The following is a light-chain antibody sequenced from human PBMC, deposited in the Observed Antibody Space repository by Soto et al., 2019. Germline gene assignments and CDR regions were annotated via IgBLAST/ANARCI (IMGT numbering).Light chain of an antibody. CDR2: DGS. CDR3: QQYKSYPCT. Sequence: DIQMTQSPSTVSVYVGDRVTITCRASQSISKWLAWYQQKPGKAPKLLVNDGSILESGVPSRFSCSGSGTELTVIVSNPQPHDSATNYCQQYKSYPCTFGQATTV. V-gene: IGKV1-5*01. J-gene: IGKJ1*01. CDR1: QSISKW.